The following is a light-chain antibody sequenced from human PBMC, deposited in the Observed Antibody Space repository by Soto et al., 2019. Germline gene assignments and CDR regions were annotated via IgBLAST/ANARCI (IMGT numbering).Light chain of an antibody. J-gene: IGLJ1*01. V-gene: IGLV2-14*01. CDR3: SSYTSSSPYV. Sequence: QSALTQPASVSGSPGQSITISCTGTSSDVGGYNYVSWYQQHPGKAPKLMIYDVSNRPSGVSNRFSGSKSGNTASLTISGLQAEDEADYYCSSYTSSSPYVFGGRIKVTVL. CDR2: DVS. CDR1: SSDVGGYNY.